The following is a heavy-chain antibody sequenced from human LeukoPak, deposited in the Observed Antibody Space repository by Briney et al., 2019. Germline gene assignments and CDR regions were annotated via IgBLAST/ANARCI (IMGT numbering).Heavy chain of an antibody. J-gene: IGHJ4*02. V-gene: IGHV4-4*02. CDR3: ARATIAVAGDFDY. Sequence: SETLSLTCAVSGGSSSSSNWWSWVRQPPGKGLEWIGEIYHSGSTNYNPSLKSRVTILVDKSKNQFSLKLSSVTAADTAVYYCARATIAVAGDFDYWGQGTLVTVSS. D-gene: IGHD6-19*01. CDR2: IYHSGST. CDR1: GGSSSSSNW.